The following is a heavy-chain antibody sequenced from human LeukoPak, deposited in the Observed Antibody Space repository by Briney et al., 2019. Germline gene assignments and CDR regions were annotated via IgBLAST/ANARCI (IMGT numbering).Heavy chain of an antibody. D-gene: IGHD6-6*01. V-gene: IGHV3-30*02. J-gene: IGHJ5*02. CDR2: IRYDGSIN. Sequence: SLRLSCAASGFTFSYYGMHWVRQAPGKGLEWVAFIRYDGSINYYADSVKGRFTISRDNSKNTVFLQMNSLRAEDTAVYYCAKDNGGSRSSPSLPWGQGTLVTVSS. CDR3: AKDNGGSRSSPSLP. CDR1: GFTFSYYG.